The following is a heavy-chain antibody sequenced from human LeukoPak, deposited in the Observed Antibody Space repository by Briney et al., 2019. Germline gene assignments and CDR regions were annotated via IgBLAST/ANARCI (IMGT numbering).Heavy chain of an antibody. CDR3: ARVHQQLWSDPNFDY. V-gene: IGHV1-46*01. D-gene: IGHD5-18*01. CDR2: INPSGGST. Sequence: ASVKVSCKASGYTFTSYYMHWVRQAPGQGLEWMGIINPSGGSTSYAQKFQGRVTMARDTSTSAAYMELSSLRSEDTAVYYCARVHQQLWSDPNFDYWGQGTLVTVSS. CDR1: GYTFTSYY. J-gene: IGHJ4*02.